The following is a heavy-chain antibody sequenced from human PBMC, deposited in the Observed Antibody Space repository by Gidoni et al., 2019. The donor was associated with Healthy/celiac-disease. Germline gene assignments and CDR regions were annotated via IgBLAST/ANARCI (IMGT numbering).Heavy chain of an antibody. CDR3: ARDYDFWSGYQQYYYGMDV. CDR1: GFTFSSYG. V-gene: IGHV3-33*01. D-gene: IGHD3-3*01. Sequence: QVQLVESGGGVVQPGRSLRLSCAASGFTFSSYGLHWVRQAPGKGLEWVAVIWYDGSNKYYADSVKGRFTISRDNSKNTLYLQMNSLRAEDTAVYYCARDYDFWSGYQQYYYGMDVWGQGTTVTVSS. J-gene: IGHJ6*02. CDR2: IWYDGSNK.